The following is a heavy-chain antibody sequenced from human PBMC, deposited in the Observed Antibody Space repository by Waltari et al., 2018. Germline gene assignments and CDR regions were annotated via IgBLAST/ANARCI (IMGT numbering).Heavy chain of an antibody. V-gene: IGHV3-74*01. CDR2: TNGDGSST. J-gene: IGHJ4*02. Sequence: EVQLEESGGGLVQPGGSLRLSCAASGFTFSSHWMHWVRQAPGKGLVWVSRTNGDGSSTSYADSVKGRFTISRDNAKNTLYLQMNSLRAEDTAVYYCARAPLAAAGFDYWGQGTLVTVSS. CDR1: GFTFSSHW. D-gene: IGHD6-13*01. CDR3: ARAPLAAAGFDY.